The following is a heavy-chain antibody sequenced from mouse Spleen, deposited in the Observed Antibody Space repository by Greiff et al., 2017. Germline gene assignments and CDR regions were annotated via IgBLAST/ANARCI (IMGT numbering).Heavy chain of an antibody. CDR3: ARGKYGNLDY. J-gene: IGHJ2*01. Sequence: QVQLQQPGAELVRPGTSVKLSCKASGYTFTSYWMHWVKQRPGQGLEWIGVIDPSDSYTNYNQKFKGKATLTVDTSSSTAYMQLSSLTSEDSAVYYCARGKYGNLDYWGQGTTLTVSS. V-gene: IGHV1-59*01. D-gene: IGHD2-10*02. CDR1: GYTFTSYW. CDR2: IDPSDSYT.